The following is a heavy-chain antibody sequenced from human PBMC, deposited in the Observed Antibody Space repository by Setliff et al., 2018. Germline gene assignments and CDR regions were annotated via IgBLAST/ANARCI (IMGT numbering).Heavy chain of an antibody. CDR3: ATDGPVLNGDYIS. CDR1: GGSISSSNW. CDR2: IYHSGSI. V-gene: IGHV4-4*02. D-gene: IGHD3-10*01. Sequence: SETLSLTCTVSGGSISSSNWWTWVRQPPGKGLEWIGEIYHSGSINYNPSLKSRVTMSVDKSKNQFSLKLTSVTAADTAVYYCATDGPVLNGDYISWGQGTLVTVSS. J-gene: IGHJ5*02.